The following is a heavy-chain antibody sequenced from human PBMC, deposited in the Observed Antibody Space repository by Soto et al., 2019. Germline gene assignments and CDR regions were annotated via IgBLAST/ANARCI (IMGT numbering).Heavy chain of an antibody. V-gene: IGHV3-30-3*01. CDR1: GFTFSSYA. CDR3: AREGLYAFDH. J-gene: IGHJ4*02. CDR2: ISYDGSNK. Sequence: QVQLVESGGGVVQPGRSLRLSCAASGFTFSSYAMHWVRQAPGKGLEWVAVISYDGSNKYYADSVKGRFTISRHNSKNTLYLQMNRLRAEDKGVYYCAREGLYAFDHWGQGTLVTVSS. D-gene: IGHD3-16*01.